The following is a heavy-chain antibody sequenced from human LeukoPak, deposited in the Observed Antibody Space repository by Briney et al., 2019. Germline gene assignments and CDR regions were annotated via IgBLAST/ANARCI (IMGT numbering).Heavy chain of an antibody. V-gene: IGHV1-2*02. CDR1: GYTFTGYY. CDR3: ARDLRGIFDY. Sequence: ASVKVSCKASGYTFTGYYMHWVRQAPGQGLEWMGWINPNSGGTNYAQKFQGRVTMTRDTTISTAYMELSSLRSEDTTVYYCARDLRGIFDYWGKGTLVTVSS. D-gene: IGHD3-10*01. J-gene: IGHJ4*02. CDR2: INPNSGGT.